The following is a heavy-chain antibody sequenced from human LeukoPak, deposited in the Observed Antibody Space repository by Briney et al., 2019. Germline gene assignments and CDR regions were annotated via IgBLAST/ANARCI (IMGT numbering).Heavy chain of an antibody. Sequence: PGGSLRLSCAASGFTLSNYWMSWVRQAPGKGLEWVASIKPEGSEAYYMDSVKGRFTISRDNAENSLYMQMNSLRAEDTAVYYCARLMGHDTTYAYWGQRTLVIVSS. D-gene: IGHD2-8*01. CDR3: ARLMGHDTTYAY. CDR2: IKPEGSEA. J-gene: IGHJ4*02. V-gene: IGHV3-7*01. CDR1: GFTLSNYW.